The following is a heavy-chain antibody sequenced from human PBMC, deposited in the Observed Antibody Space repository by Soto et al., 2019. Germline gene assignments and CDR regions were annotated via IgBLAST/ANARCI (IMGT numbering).Heavy chain of an antibody. D-gene: IGHD6-19*01. Sequence: QVQLVESGGGVVQPGRSLRLSCAASGFTFSSYAMHWVRQAPGKGLEWGAVISYDGSNKYYADSVKGRFTISRDNSKNTLYLQMNSLRAEDTAVYYCARDRRESIAVAGHAEYFQHWGQGTLVTVSS. V-gene: IGHV3-30-3*01. J-gene: IGHJ1*01. CDR3: ARDRRESIAVAGHAEYFQH. CDR2: ISYDGSNK. CDR1: GFTFSSYA.